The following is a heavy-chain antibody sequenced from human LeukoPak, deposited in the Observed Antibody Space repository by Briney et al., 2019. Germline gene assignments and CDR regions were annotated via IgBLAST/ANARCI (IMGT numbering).Heavy chain of an antibody. J-gene: IGHJ4*02. Sequence: PSQTLSLTCTVSGGSISSGSYYWSWIRQPAGKGLEWIGRIYTSGSTNYNPSLKSRVTISVDTSKNQFSLKLSSVTAADTAVYYCAREGNSGSTQFDYWGQGTLVTVSS. CDR1: GGSISSGSYY. D-gene: IGHD3-10*01. V-gene: IGHV4-61*02. CDR2: IYTSGST. CDR3: AREGNSGSTQFDY.